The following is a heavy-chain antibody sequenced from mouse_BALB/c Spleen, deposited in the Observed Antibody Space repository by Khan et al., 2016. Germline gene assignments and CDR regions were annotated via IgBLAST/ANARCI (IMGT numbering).Heavy chain of an antibody. CDR2: IDPAIDNT. J-gene: IGHJ3*01. CDR3: ARGIYDYGFAY. V-gene: IGHV14-3*02. D-gene: IGHD2-4*01. CDR1: GFNIKDTY. Sequence: VQLQQPGAELVKPGASVKLSCTASGFNIKDTYIHWVKQRPEQGLEWIGRIDPAIDNTKYDPKFQGKATIAADTSSNTAYLQLSSLTSEDTAVXYCARGIYDYGFAYWGQGTLVTVSA.